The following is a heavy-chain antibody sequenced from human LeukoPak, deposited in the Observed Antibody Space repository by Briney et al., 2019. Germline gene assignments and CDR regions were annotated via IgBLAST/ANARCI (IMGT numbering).Heavy chain of an antibody. Sequence: PGGSLRLSCAASGFTFSSYSMNWVRQAPGKGLEWVSSISSSSSYIYYVDSVKGRFTISRDNAKNSLYLQMNSLRAEDTAVYYCARLGVAGGYWGQGTLVTVSS. CDR2: ISSSSSYI. D-gene: IGHD6-19*01. J-gene: IGHJ4*02. CDR3: ARLGVAGGY. CDR1: GFTFSSYS. V-gene: IGHV3-21*01.